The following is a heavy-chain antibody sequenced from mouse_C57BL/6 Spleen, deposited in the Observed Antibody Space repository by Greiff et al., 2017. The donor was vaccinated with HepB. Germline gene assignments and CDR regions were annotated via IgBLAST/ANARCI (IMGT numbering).Heavy chain of an antibody. D-gene: IGHD4-1*01. J-gene: IGHJ4*01. CDR2: IYPGDGDT. CDR1: GYAFSSYW. CDR3: ATGTGGYYAMDY. V-gene: IGHV1-80*01. Sequence: QVQLKKSGAELVKPGASVKISCKASGYAFSSYWMNWVKQRPGKGLEWIGQIYPGDGDTNYNGKFKGKATLTADKSSSTAYMQLSSLTSEDSAVYFCATGTGGYYAMDYWGQGTSVTVSS.